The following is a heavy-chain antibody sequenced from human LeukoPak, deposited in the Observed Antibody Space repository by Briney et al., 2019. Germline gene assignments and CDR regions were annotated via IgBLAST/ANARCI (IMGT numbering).Heavy chain of an antibody. V-gene: IGHV5-51*01. D-gene: IGHD6-13*01. CDR1: GYSFTSYW. Sequence: GASLQISCKSSGYSFTSYWIAWVRQMPGKGLEWMGILYPGDSDTRYSPSFQGQVTISADRSITPAYLQWSSLKASDTAMYYCARLYLPYTSAWYGSAFDIWGQGTMVTVSS. J-gene: IGHJ3*02. CDR2: LYPGDSDT. CDR3: ARLYLPYTSAWYGSAFDI.